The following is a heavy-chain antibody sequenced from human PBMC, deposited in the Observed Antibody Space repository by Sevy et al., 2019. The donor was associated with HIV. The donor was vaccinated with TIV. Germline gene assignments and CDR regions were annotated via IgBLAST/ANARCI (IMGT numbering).Heavy chain of an antibody. CDR2: ISAYNGNT. D-gene: IGHD3-16*01. Sequence: ASVKVSCKASGYTFTSYGISWVRQAPGQGLEWMGWISAYNGNTNYAQRLQGSVTMTTDTSTSTAYMELRGLSSDDTAVYYCASDLRRGVLGVDSWGQGTLVTVSS. J-gene: IGHJ4*02. CDR3: ASDLRRGVLGVDS. V-gene: IGHV1-18*01. CDR1: GYTFTSYG.